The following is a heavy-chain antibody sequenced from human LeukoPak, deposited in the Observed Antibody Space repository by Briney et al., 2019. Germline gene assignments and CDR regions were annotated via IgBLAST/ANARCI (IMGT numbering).Heavy chain of an antibody. D-gene: IGHD1/OR15-1a*01. V-gene: IGHV4-31*11. J-gene: IGHJ4*02. Sequence: SQTLSLTCAVSGGSISSGGYYWSWIRQHPGKGPEWIGYIYYSGSTYYNPSLKSRVTISVDTSKNQFSLKLSSVTAADTAVYYCARDRRIGEHDYWGQGTLVTVSS. CDR3: ARDRRIGEHDY. CDR1: GGSISSGGYY. CDR2: IYYSGST.